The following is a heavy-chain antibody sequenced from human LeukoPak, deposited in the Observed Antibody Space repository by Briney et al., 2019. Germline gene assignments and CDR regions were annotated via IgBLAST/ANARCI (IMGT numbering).Heavy chain of an antibody. D-gene: IGHD5-18*01. CDR2: IWYDGSNK. J-gene: IGHJ4*02. CDR1: GFALNIYW. Sequence: GGSLRLSCEASGFALNIYWMSWVRQAPGKGLEWVAVIWYDGSNKYYADSVKGRFTISRDNSKNTLYLQMNSLRAEDTAVYYCAREGGGYSYGTFDYWGQGTLVTVSS. CDR3: AREGGGYSYGTFDY. V-gene: IGHV3-33*08.